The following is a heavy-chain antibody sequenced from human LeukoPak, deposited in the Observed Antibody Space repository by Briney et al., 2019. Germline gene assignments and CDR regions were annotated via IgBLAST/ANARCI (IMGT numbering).Heavy chain of an antibody. J-gene: IGHJ4*02. CDR2: ISAHNGNT. CDR3: ARGNYYYGSGTREYYFDY. V-gene: IGHV1-18*01. CDR1: GYTFTSYG. Sequence: ASVKLFCKASGYTFTSYGISWARQAPGQGLEWVGWISAHNGNTNYAQKLQGRVTMTTDTSTSTAYMELRSLRSDDTAVYYCARGNYYYGSGTREYYFDYWGQGTLVTVSS. D-gene: IGHD3-10*01.